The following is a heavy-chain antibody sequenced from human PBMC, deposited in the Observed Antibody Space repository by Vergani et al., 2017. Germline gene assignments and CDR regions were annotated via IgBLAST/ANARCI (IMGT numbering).Heavy chain of an antibody. CDR1: GDSVSSNTAA. Sequence: QVQLQQSGPGLVKPSQTLSLTCAISGDSVSSNTAAWNWIRQSTARGLEWLGRTYYRSKWYNDYAVSVISRITINPDTSKNQFSLHLDSVTPEDTAVYYCAKVADYGGNPNAFQIWGQGTMVTVSS. D-gene: IGHD4-23*01. CDR3: AKVADYGGNPNAFQI. J-gene: IGHJ3*02. CDR2: TYYRSKWYN. V-gene: IGHV6-1*01.